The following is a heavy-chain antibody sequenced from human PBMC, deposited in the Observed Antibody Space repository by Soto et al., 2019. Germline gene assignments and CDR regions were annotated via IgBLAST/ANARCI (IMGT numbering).Heavy chain of an antibody. Sequence: SETLSLTCTVSGGSISSGGYYWSWIRQHPGKGLEWIGYIYYSGSTYYNPSLKSRVTISVDTSKNQFSLKLSSVTAADTAVYYCARVKRSGSYYYYGMDVWGQGTTVTVSS. CDR3: ARVKRSGSYYYYGMDV. CDR2: IYYSGST. D-gene: IGHD1-26*01. J-gene: IGHJ6*02. CDR1: GGSISSGGYY. V-gene: IGHV4-31*03.